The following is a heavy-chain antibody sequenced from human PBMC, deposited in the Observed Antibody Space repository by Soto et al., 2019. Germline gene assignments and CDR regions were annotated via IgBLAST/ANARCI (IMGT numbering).Heavy chain of an antibody. J-gene: IGHJ4*02. CDR3: ARGGGCSGGSCYPLGR. CDR2: INHSGST. D-gene: IGHD2-15*01. CDR1: GGSFSGSY. V-gene: IGHV4-34*01. Sequence: SETLSLTCAVYGGSFSGSYWSWIRQPPGKGLEWIGEINHSGSTNYNPSLKSRVIISVDTSKNQFSLKLSSVTAADTAMYYCARGGGCSGGSCYPLGRWGQGTLVTVSS.